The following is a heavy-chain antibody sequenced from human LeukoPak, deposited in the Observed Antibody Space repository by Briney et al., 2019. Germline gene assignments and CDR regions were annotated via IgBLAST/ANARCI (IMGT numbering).Heavy chain of an antibody. J-gene: IGHJ4*02. CDR1: GFTFSSYA. CDR3: ARDSYVAGTD. V-gene: IGHV3-48*01. D-gene: IGHD6-19*01. Sequence: GGSLRLSCAASGFTFSSYAMSWVRQAPGKGLEWVSYISSSSSTIYYADSVKGRFTISRDNAKNSLYLQMNSLRAEDTAVYYCARDSYVAGTDWGQGTLVTVSS. CDR2: ISSSSSTI.